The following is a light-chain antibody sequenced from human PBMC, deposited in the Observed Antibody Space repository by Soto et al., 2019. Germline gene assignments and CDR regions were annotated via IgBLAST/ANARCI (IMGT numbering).Light chain of an antibody. Sequence: DIQMTQSPSSLSASVGDRVTITCRASQTISIDSNWYQQKPGKVPTLLISGTSTLQSGVPSRFVGSGSGTDFTLTISSLQHEDFATYYCQQSHSTPTFGGGTKVEIK. CDR3: QQSHSTPT. CDR2: GTS. CDR1: QTISID. J-gene: IGKJ4*01. V-gene: IGKV1-39*01.